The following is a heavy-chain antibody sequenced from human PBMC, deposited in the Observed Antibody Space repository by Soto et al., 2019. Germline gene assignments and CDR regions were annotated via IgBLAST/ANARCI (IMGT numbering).Heavy chain of an antibody. CDR3: ARLPSRHLVDY. J-gene: IGHJ4*02. V-gene: IGHV4-39*01. D-gene: IGHD3-3*02. CDR1: GSSINSSGYY. CDR2: MFYGVST. Sequence: SETLSLTCTVSGSSINSSGYYWGWIRQPPGKGLEWIGSMFYGVSTYYNPSLKSRVTVSVDTSKNQFSLNLRSVTAADTAVYYCARLPSRHLVDYWGQGTMVTVSS.